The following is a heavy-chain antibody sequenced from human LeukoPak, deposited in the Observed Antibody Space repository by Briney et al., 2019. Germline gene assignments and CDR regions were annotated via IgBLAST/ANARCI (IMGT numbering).Heavy chain of an antibody. CDR1: GVSISSYY. Sequence: SETLSLTCTVSGVSISSYYWSWIRQPPGKGLEWIGSIYYSGSTYYNPSLKSRVTISVDTSKNQFSLKLSSVTAADTAVYYCARLMAAAGKFDYWGQGTLVTVSS. J-gene: IGHJ4*02. D-gene: IGHD6-13*01. CDR3: ARLMAAAGKFDY. V-gene: IGHV4-59*05. CDR2: IYYSGST.